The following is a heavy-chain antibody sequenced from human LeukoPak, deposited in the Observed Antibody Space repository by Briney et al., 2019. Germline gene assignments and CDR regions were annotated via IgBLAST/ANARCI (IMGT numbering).Heavy chain of an antibody. CDR1: GGSFSSYV. CDR3: TREGDYYYGMDV. V-gene: IGHV1-69*04. Sequence: GASVKASCKASGGSFSSYVTTWVRQAPGQGLEWMGRIIPVLGVSNFAQKFEGRVTITADKSTNTAHMELRRLESGDTAVYYCTREGDYYYGMDVWGQGTTVTVSS. CDR2: IIPVLGVS. J-gene: IGHJ6*02. D-gene: IGHD3-16*01.